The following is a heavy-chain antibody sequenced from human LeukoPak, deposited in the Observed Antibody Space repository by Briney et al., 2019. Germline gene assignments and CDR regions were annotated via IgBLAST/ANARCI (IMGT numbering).Heavy chain of an antibody. D-gene: IGHD2-15*01. J-gene: IGHJ4*02. CDR2: IYYSGST. CDR1: GGSVSSGGYY. Sequence: SQTLSLTCTVSGGSVSSGGYYWSWIRQHPGKGLEWIGYIYYSGSTYYNPSLKSRVTISVDTSKNQFSLKLSSVSAADTAVYYCARGVRLRRYCSGGSCYWGLDYWGQGTLVTVSS. V-gene: IGHV4-31*03. CDR3: ARGVRLRRYCSGGSCYWGLDY.